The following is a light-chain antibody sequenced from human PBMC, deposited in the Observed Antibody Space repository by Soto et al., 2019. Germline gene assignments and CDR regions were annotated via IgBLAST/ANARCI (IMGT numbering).Light chain of an antibody. Sequence: QTVVTQEPSFSVSPGRTVTLTCGLSSGSVSTNYYPSWYQQTPGQAPRTLIYNTNTRSSGVPDRFSGSILGNKAALTITGAQADDESDYYCVLYMGSGIWMFGGGTKLTVL. CDR3: VLYMGSGIWM. J-gene: IGLJ3*02. CDR2: NTN. CDR1: SGSVSTNYY. V-gene: IGLV8-61*01.